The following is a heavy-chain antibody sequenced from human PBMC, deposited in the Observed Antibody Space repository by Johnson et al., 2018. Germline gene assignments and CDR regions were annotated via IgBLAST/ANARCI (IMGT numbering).Heavy chain of an antibody. D-gene: IGHD2-2*02. J-gene: IGHJ6*03. CDR3: ARNTPNYMDV. CDR2: IYIGGST. CDR1: GFTFSDYY. V-gene: IGHV3-66*02. Sequence: VQLVESGGGLVKPGGSLRLSCAASGFTFSDYYMSWIRQAPGKGLEWVSVIYIGGSTYYADSVKGRFTISRDNSKNTLYLQMNSLRPEDTAVYYCARNTPNYMDVWGKGTTVTVSS.